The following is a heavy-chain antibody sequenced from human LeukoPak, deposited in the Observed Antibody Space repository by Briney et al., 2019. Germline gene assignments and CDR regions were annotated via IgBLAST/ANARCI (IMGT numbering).Heavy chain of an antibody. V-gene: IGHV4-59*08. CDR2: IYCSGST. CDR1: GGSISSYY. J-gene: IGHJ4*02. Sequence: SETLSLTCTVSGGSISSYYWSWIRQPPGKGLEWIGYIYCSGSTNYNPSLKSRVTISVDTSKNQFSLKLSSVTAADTAVYYCARGYYYDSREIDYWGQRTLVTVSS. CDR3: ARGYYYDSREIDY. D-gene: IGHD3-22*01.